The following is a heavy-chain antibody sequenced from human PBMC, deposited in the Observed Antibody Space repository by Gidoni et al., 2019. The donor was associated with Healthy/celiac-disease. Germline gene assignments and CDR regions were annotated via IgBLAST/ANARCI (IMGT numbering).Heavy chain of an antibody. CDR3: ARDQFGVYYDSSGYSYF. CDR2: ISYDGSNK. J-gene: IGHJ4*02. V-gene: IGHV3-30*04. CDR1: GFTFRSSA. D-gene: IGHD3-22*01. Sequence: QVQLVESGGGVVQPGRSLRLSCAASGFTFRSSAMHWVRQAPGKGLEWVAVISYDGSNKYYADSVKGRFTISRDNSKNTLYLQMNSLRAEDTAVYYCARDQFGVYYDSSGYSYFWGQGTLVTVSS.